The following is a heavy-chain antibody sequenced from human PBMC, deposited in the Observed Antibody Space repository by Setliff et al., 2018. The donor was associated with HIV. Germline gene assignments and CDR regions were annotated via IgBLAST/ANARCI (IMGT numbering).Heavy chain of an antibody. D-gene: IGHD3-22*01. Sequence: PSETLSLTCTVSGGSISSGSYYWGWIRQPPGKGLEWIGSIYYSGSTYYNPSLQSRVTISVDTSKNLFSLRLSSVTASDTAVYYCARQAIFGYYDSSGYPDYWGQGTLVTVSS. CDR2: IYYSGST. V-gene: IGHV4-39*01. J-gene: IGHJ4*02. CDR3: ARQAIFGYYDSSGYPDY. CDR1: GGSISSGSYY.